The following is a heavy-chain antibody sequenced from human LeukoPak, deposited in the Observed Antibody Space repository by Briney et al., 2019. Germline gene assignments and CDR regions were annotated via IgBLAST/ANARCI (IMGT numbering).Heavy chain of an antibody. CDR2: LSSSSSYI. J-gene: IGHJ4*02. Sequence: GGSLRLSCAASGFTFSSYSMNWVRQAPGKGLEWVSSLSSSSSYIYYADSVKGRFTISRDNAKNSLFLQMNSLRAEDTAVYYCARVQNEWQLLPGFDYWGQGTLVTVSS. CDR1: GFTFSSYS. D-gene: IGHD1-26*01. CDR3: ARVQNEWQLLPGFDY. V-gene: IGHV3-21*01.